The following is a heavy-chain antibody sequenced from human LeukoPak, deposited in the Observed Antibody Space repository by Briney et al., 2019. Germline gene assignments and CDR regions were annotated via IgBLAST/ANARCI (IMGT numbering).Heavy chain of an antibody. Sequence: SETLSLTCAVYGGSFSGYYWSWIRQPPGKGLEWIGEINHSGSTNYNPSLKSRVTISVDTSKNQFSLKLSSVTAADTAVYYCAREGGLSDPLFDYWGQGTLVTVSS. V-gene: IGHV4-34*01. CDR1: GGSFSGYY. CDR3: AREGGLSDPLFDY. CDR2: INHSGST. D-gene: IGHD3-16*02. J-gene: IGHJ4*02.